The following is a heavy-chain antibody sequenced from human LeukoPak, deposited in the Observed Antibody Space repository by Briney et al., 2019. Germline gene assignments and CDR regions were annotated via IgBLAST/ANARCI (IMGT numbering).Heavy chain of an antibody. Sequence: GALRLSCVASGFTFTDHPMIWVRQAPGKGLEWISYIGGDGIAFYADSVKGRFTASKDDARKSMYLQMNSLRVEDTAVYYCAKDRANWAIDDWGQGTQVTVSS. CDR3: AKDRANWAIDD. D-gene: IGHD3-16*01. J-gene: IGHJ4*02. CDR1: GFTFTDHP. V-gene: IGHV3-69-1*01. CDR2: IGGDGIA.